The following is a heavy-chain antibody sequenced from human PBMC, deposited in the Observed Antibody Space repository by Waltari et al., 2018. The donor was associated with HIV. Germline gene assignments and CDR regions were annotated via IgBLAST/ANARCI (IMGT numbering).Heavy chain of an antibody. V-gene: IGHV4-34*01. D-gene: IGHD4-17*01. CDR3: ARDSVPSFDYGDYYYYGMDV. CDR1: GGSFSGYY. J-gene: IGHJ6*01. CDR2: INHSGSS. Sequence: QVQLQQWGAGLLRPSETLSLTCAVYGGSFSGYYWSWIRQPPGKGLEWIGEINHSGSSNYNPSRKSRVTISVDTAKNQFSLRLRSVTAADTAVYYCARDSVPSFDYGDYYYYGMDVWSQGTTVTVSS.